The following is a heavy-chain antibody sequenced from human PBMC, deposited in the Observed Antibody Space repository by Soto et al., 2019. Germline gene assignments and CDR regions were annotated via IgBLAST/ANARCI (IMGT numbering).Heavy chain of an antibody. CDR1: GFTFSNYN. D-gene: IGHD2-15*01. V-gene: IGHV3-48*02. Sequence: EVQLVESGGGLVQPGGSLRLSCAASGFTFSNYNMNWVRQAPGKGLEWVSYISSSSNTIYYADSVKGRFTISRDNAKNSLYLQMNSLRDEDTAVYYCARVRVVAGYGMDVWGQGTTVTVSS. CDR2: ISSSSNTI. CDR3: ARVRVVAGYGMDV. J-gene: IGHJ6*02.